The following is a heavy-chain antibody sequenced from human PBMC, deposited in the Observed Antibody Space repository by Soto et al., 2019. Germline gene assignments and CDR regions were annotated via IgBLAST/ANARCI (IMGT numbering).Heavy chain of an antibody. CDR1: GGSVSSGSYY. CDR3: VRENLGYCSSTSCHPFDY. CDR2: IYYSGST. V-gene: IGHV4-61*01. J-gene: IGHJ4*02. D-gene: IGHD2-2*01. Sequence: SETLSLTCTVSGGSVSSGSYYWSWIRQPPGKGLEWIGYIYYSGSTNYKPSLKSRDTISVDTSKNQFSLKLSSVTVADTALFYCVRENLGYCSSTSCHPFDYWGQGTLVTVSS.